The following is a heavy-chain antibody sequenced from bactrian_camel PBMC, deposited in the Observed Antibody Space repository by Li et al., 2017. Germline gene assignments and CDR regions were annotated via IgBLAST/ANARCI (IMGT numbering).Heavy chain of an antibody. Sequence: VQLVESGGGSVAAGGSLRLSCAASTYTDSIDCMGWFRQLPGKEVEGVSAFCRRTGSTVYADSVKGRFTISQDNAKATVYLQMNSLAPEDTALYYCAASRADGRCQRRELVTYWGQGTQVTVS. V-gene: IGHV3S40*01. D-gene: IGHD2*01. CDR1: TYTDSIDC. CDR2: FCRRTGST. CDR3: AASRADGRCQRRELVTY. J-gene: IGHJ4*01.